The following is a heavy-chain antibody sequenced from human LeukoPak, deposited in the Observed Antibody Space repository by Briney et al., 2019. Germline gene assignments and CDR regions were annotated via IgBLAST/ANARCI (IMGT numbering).Heavy chain of an antibody. CDR3: ARAAPGGSGSYSRYFDY. CDR2: INHSGST. Sequence: SETLSLTCAVYGGSFSGYYWSWIRQPPGKGLEWIGEINHSGSTNYNPSLKSRVTISVDTSKSQFSLKLSSVTAADTAVYYCARAAPGGSGSYSRYFDYWGQGTLVTVSS. CDR1: GGSFSGYY. J-gene: IGHJ4*02. V-gene: IGHV4-34*01. D-gene: IGHD3-10*01.